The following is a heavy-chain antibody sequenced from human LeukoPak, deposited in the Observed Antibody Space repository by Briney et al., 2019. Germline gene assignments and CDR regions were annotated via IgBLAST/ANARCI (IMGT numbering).Heavy chain of an antibody. CDR2: ISAYNGNS. Sequence: GASVKVSCKASGYTFTSYGISWVRQAPGQGLEWMGWISAYNGNSNYAQKLQGRVPMTTDTSTSTAYMELRSLRSDDTAVYYCARDRYSGYEYYFDYWGQGTLVTVSS. J-gene: IGHJ4*02. CDR1: GYTFTSYG. D-gene: IGHD5-12*01. V-gene: IGHV1-18*01. CDR3: ARDRYSGYEYYFDY.